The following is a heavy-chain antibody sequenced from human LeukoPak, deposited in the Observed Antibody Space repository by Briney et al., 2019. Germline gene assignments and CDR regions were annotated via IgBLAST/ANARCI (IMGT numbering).Heavy chain of an antibody. CDR3: ARDSMTTVTNYYYYYMDV. CDR1: GFTFGDYA. J-gene: IGHJ6*03. Sequence: GGSLRLSCTASGFTFGDYAMSWVRQAPGKGLEWVANIKQDGSEKYYVDSVKGRFTISRDNAKNSLYLQMNSLRAEDTAVYYCARDSMTTVTNYYYYYMDVWGKGTTVTISS. V-gene: IGHV3-7*01. CDR2: IKQDGSEK. D-gene: IGHD4-17*01.